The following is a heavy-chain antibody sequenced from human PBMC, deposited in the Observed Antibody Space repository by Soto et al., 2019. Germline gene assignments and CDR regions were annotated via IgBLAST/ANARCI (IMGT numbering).Heavy chain of an antibody. CDR2: ISSSSSTI. J-gene: IGHJ3*02. V-gene: IGHV3-48*01. CDR3: ARGLERFGELFPDAFDI. D-gene: IGHD3-10*01. Sequence: PGGSLRLSCAASGFTFSSYSMNWVRQAPGKGLEWVSYISSSSSTIYYADSVKGRFTISRDNAKNSLYLQMNSLRAEDTAVYYCARGLERFGELFPDAFDIWGQGTMVTVSS. CDR1: GFTFSSYS.